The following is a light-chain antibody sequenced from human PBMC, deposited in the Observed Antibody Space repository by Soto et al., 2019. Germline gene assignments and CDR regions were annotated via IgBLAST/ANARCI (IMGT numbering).Light chain of an antibody. CDR2: GVS. V-gene: IGLV2-14*03. J-gene: IGLJ1*01. Sequence: QSALTQPASVSGSPGQSITISCTGTSSDVGGYNSVSCYQQHPGKAPKLMIYGVSNRPSGISNRFSGSKSGNTASLTISGLQTEDEADYYCSSFISSTTLALCVFGTGTKLTVL. CDR1: SSDVGGYNS. CDR3: SSFISSTTLALCV.